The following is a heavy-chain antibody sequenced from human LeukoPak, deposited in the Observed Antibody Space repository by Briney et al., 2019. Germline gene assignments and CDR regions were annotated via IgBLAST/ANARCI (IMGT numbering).Heavy chain of an antibody. D-gene: IGHD5-12*01. J-gene: IGHJ4*02. V-gene: IGHV4-39*01. Sequence: PSETLSLTCTVSGGSISSSSYYWGWIRQPPGKGLEWIGSIYYSGSTYYNPSLKSRVTISVDTSKNQFSLKLSSVTAADTAVYYCATHYSGYDNHFDYWGQGTLVTVSS. CDR1: GGSISSSSYY. CDR2: IYYSGST. CDR3: ATHYSGYDNHFDY.